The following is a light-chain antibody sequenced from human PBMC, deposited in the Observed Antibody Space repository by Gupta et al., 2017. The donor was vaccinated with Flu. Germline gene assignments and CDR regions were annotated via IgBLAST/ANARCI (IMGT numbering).Light chain of an antibody. J-gene: IGLJ2*01. Sequence: NFMLTQPPYVSESPGKTVTIYCLRSSGNIADNYVQWYQQRPGTSPTTIIFEDYNRPSGVPNRFSGAIVSPNSASLTISPLLSEDEADYFCQSYDSKSVVFGGGTKVTVL. CDR3: QSYDSKSVV. CDR2: EDY. CDR1: SGNIADNY. V-gene: IGLV6-57*01.